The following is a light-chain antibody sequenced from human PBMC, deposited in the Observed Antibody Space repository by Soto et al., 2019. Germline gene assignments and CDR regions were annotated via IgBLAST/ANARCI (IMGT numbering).Light chain of an antibody. CDR1: SGHTGYI. CDR2: VEGSGTY. J-gene: IGLJ2*01. V-gene: IGLV4-60*02. CDR3: ATWDSNTNVV. Sequence: QPVLTQSSSASASLGSSVKLTCTLSSGHTGYIIAWHQQQPGKAPRYLMKVEGSGTYNKGSGVPDRLSGSSSGADRYLTISNLQFDDEADYYCATWDSNTNVVFGGGTKLTVL.